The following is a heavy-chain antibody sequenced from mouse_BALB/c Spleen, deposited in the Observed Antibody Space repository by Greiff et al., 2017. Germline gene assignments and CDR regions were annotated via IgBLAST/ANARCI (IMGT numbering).Heavy chain of an antibody. CDR1: GFTFTDYY. V-gene: IGHV7-3*02. Sequence: EVKLMESGGGLVQPGGSLRLSCATSGFTFTDYYMSWVRQPPGKALEWLGFIRNKANGYTTEYSASVKGRFTISRDNSQSILYLQMNTLRAEDSATYYCARALHFPRCFDYWGQGTTLTVSS. CDR3: ARALHFPRCFDY. J-gene: IGHJ2*01. CDR2: IRNKANGYTT.